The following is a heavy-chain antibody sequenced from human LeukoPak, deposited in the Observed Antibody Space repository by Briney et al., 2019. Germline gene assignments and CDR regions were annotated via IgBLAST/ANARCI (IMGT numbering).Heavy chain of an antibody. D-gene: IGHD3-9*01. V-gene: IGHV3-13*01. CDR1: GFTFSIYD. CDR3: ARGHMLTGYYNFAWFDP. J-gene: IGHJ5*02. CDR2: IGTAGDT. Sequence: GGSLRLSCASSGFTFSIYDMHWVRQPTGKGLEWVSAIGTAGDTYYSHSVQGRFTISRENAKNSLYLHMNSLSAGDTAVYFCARGHMLTGYYNFAWFDPWGQGTLVTVSS.